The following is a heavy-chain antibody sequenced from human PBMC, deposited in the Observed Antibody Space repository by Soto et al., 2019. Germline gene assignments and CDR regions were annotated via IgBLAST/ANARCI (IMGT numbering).Heavy chain of an antibody. CDR2: INHSGST. J-gene: IGHJ6*02. V-gene: IGHV4-34*09. Sequence: PSETLSLTCAVYGGSFSDYYWSWIRQPPGKGLEWIGEINHSGSTYYNPSLKSRVTISVDTSKNQFSLQLSSVTAADTAVYYCARSGTRYYSGSGSYRLYYYYGMDVWGQGTTVT. D-gene: IGHD3-10*01. CDR1: GGSFSDYY. CDR3: ARSGTRYYSGSGSYRLYYYYGMDV.